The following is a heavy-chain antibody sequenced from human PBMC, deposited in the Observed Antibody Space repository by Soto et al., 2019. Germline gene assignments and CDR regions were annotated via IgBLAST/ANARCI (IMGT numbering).Heavy chain of an antibody. Sequence: QLQLQESGPGLVKPSETLSLTCTVSGGSISSSSYYWGWIRQPPGKGLEWIGSIYYSGSTYYNPSLKSRVTISVDTSKNQFSLKLSSVTAADTAVYYCARPTGNYGDYWYFDLWGRGTLVTVSS. CDR2: IYYSGST. D-gene: IGHD4-17*01. CDR1: GGSISSSSYY. V-gene: IGHV4-39*01. CDR3: ARPTGNYGDYWYFDL. J-gene: IGHJ2*01.